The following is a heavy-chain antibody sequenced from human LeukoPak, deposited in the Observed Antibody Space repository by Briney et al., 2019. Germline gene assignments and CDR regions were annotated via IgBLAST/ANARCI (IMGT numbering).Heavy chain of an antibody. CDR2: INHSGST. Sequence: SETLSLTCAVYGGSFSGYYWSWIRRPPGKGLEWIGEINHSGSTNYNPSLKSRVTISVDTSKNQFSLKLSSVTAADTAVYYCARVTYYDYVWGSYRPYYFDYWGQGTLVTVSS. J-gene: IGHJ4*02. D-gene: IGHD3-16*02. V-gene: IGHV4-34*01. CDR3: ARVTYYDYVWGSYRPYYFDY. CDR1: GGSFSGYY.